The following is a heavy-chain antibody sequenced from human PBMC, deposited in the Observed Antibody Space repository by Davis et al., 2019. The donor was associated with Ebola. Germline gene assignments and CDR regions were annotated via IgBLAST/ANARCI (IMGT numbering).Heavy chain of an antibody. CDR3: ARDGSRGYFDS. CDR1: GDSISTGGYS. CDR2: IWPSGST. V-gene: IGHV4-30-2*06. J-gene: IGHJ4*02. D-gene: IGHD3-22*01. Sequence: PSETLSLTCAVSGDSISTGGYSWSWVRQSPGKGLVWIGSIWPSGSTYYNPSLNRRVTISVDRSKNLFSLNLTSVTAADTAVYYCARDGSRGYFDSWGQGTLVTVSS.